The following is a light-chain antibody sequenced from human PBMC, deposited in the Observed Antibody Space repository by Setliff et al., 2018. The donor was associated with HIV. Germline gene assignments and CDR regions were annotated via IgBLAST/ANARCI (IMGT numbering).Light chain of an antibody. CDR2: DVS. CDR1: SNAIGDYNY. V-gene: IGLV2-14*03. CDR3: ASYTRDNSYV. J-gene: IGLJ1*01. Sequence: QSVLTQPASVSGPPGQSITISCTGTSNAIGDYNYVSWYQQHPGKAPQLLIYDVSYRPSGVSTRFSGSKSGNTASLIISGLQAEDEADYHCASYTRDNSYVFGTGTKSPS.